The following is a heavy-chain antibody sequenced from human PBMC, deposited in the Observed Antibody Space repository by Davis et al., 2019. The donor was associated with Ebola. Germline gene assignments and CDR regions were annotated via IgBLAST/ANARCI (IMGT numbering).Heavy chain of an antibody. CDR1: GYTFTNYW. V-gene: IGHV5-51*01. D-gene: IGHD2-15*01. CDR3: ARLAKDCGGGSCHGNFDY. J-gene: IGHJ4*02. Sequence: PGGSLRLSCKGSGYTFTNYWIGWVRQMPGKGLEWMGIINPVDSETRYSPSFQGQVTISAYKSINTAFLQWTTLKASDTAMYYCARLAKDCGGGSCHGNFDYWGQGTLVTVSS. CDR2: INPVDSET.